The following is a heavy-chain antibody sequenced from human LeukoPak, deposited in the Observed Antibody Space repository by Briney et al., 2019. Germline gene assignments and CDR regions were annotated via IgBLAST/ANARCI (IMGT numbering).Heavy chain of an antibody. Sequence: SETLSLTCTVSGGSISSYYWSWTRQPPGKGLEWIGYIYYSGSTNYNPSLKSRVTISVDTSKNQFSLKLSSVTAADTAVYYCARDSYGYFDPWGQGTLVTVSS. CDR3: ARDSYGYFDP. V-gene: IGHV4-59*01. CDR1: GGSISSYY. D-gene: IGHD5-18*01. CDR2: IYYSGST. J-gene: IGHJ5*02.